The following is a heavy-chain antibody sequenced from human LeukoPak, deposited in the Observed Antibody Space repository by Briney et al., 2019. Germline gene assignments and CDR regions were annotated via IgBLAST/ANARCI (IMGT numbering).Heavy chain of an antibody. CDR1: GGSISSYY. Sequence: SETLSLTCTVSGGSISSYYWSWIRQPPWKGLEWIGYIYYSGSTNYNPSLKSRVTISVDTSKNQFSLKLSSVTAADTAVYYCARGTDYGGHFDYWGQGTLVTVSS. CDR2: IYYSGST. CDR3: ARGTDYGGHFDY. J-gene: IGHJ4*02. V-gene: IGHV4-59*12. D-gene: IGHD4-23*01.